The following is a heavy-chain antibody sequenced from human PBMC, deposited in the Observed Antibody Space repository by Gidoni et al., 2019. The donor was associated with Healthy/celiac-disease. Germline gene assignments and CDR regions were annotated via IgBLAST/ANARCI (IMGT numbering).Heavy chain of an antibody. CDR2: ISWNSGSI. J-gene: IGHJ4*02. CDR3: AKGKRGSIAAGNDY. CDR1: GFTFDDYA. D-gene: IGHD6-13*01. V-gene: IGHV3-9*01. Sequence: EVQLVESGGGLVQPGRSLRLSCAASGFTFDDYAMHWVRQAPGKGLEWVSGISWNSGSIGYADSVKGRFTISRDNAKNSLYLQMNSLRAEDTALYYCAKGKRGSIAAGNDYWGQGTLVTVSS.